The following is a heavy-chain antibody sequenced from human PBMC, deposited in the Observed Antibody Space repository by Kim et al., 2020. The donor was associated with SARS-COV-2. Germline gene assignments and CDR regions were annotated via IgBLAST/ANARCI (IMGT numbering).Heavy chain of an antibody. Sequence: SRVTISVDTSKNQFSLKLSSVTAADTAVYYCARLATDGGNPGYYYYGMDVWGQGTTVTVSS. J-gene: IGHJ6*02. CDR3: ARLATDGGNPGYYYYGMDV. V-gene: IGHV4-39*01. D-gene: IGHD5-12*01.